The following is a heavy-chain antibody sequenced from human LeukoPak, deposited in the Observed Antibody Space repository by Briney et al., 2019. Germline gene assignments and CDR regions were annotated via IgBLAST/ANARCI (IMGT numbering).Heavy chain of an antibody. J-gene: IGHJ4*02. CDR1: GFTVSSNY. Sequence: GGSLRLSCAASGFTVSSNYMSWVRQAPGKGLEWVSVIYSGGSTYYADSVKGRFTISRDNSKNTLYLQMNSLRAEDTAVYYCAKEIRYFDWLTDYWGQGTLVTVSS. CDR2: IYSGGST. D-gene: IGHD3-9*01. V-gene: IGHV3-53*01. CDR3: AKEIRYFDWLTDY.